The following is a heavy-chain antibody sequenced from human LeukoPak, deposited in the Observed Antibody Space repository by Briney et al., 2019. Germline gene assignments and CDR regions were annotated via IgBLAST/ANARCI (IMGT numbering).Heavy chain of an antibody. V-gene: IGHV4-59*01. CDR2: IYYSGST. CDR3: ARRVTGDY. CDR1: GGSISSYY. J-gene: IGHJ4*02. D-gene: IGHD1-14*01. Sequence: SETLSLTCTVSGGSISSYYWTWIRQPPGKGLEWIGCIYYSGSTNYNPSLKSRVTISVDTSKNQLSLKLTSVTAADTAVYYCARRVTGDYWGQGTLVTVSS.